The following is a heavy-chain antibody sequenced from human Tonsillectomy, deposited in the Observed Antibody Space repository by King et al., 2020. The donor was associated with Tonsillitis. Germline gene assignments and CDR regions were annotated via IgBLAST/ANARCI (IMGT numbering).Heavy chain of an antibody. CDR2: IRSKAYSGTP. D-gene: IGHD5-24*01. CDR1: GFTFGDYA. V-gene: IGHV3-49*03. Sequence: VQLVESGGGLVQPGRSLRLTCTAAGFTFGDYAMSWFRQAPGKGLEWGGFIRSKAYSGTPEYAASVKGRFTNPRDDSKNIAYLQTNSLKTEDTGVYYCTSAQLETYYYYMDVWGKGTTVTVSS. CDR3: TSAQLETYYYYMDV. J-gene: IGHJ6*03.